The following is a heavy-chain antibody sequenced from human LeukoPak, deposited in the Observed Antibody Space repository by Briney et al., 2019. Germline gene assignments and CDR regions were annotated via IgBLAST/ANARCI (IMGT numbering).Heavy chain of an antibody. D-gene: IGHD3-22*01. CDR1: GYTFTSYG. CDR2: ISAYNGNT. V-gene: IGHV1-18*01. Sequence: ASVKVSCKASGYTFTSYGISWVRQAPGQGLEWMGWISAYNGNTNYAQKLQGRVTMTTDTSTSTAYMELRSLRSDDTAVYYCARAFGTRGYDSSDYPLFYYYYYYMDVWGKGTTVTVSS. CDR3: ARAFGTRGYDSSDYPLFYYYYYYMDV. J-gene: IGHJ6*03.